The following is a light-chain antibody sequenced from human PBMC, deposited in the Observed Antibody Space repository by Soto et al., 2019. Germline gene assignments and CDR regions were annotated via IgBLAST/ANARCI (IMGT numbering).Light chain of an antibody. V-gene: IGKV1-5*01. CDR1: QSISTR. J-gene: IGKJ1*01. CDR3: QHYNSYSEA. Sequence: IQMTQSPSTLTASVGDRVTITCRASQSISTRLAWYQQKPGKAPKLLIYDASSLESGVPSRFSGSGSGTEFTLTISSLQPDDFATYYCQHYNSYSEAFGQGTKVDI. CDR2: DAS.